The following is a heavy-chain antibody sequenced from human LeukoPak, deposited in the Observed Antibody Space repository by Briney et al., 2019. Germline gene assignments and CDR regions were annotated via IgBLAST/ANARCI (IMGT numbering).Heavy chain of an antibody. J-gene: IGHJ6*03. CDR1: GFTFSSYA. Sequence: PGGSMRLSXAASGFTFSSYAMSWVRQAPGKGLEWVSAISGSGGSTYYADSVKGRFTISRDNSKNTLYLQMNSLRAEDTAVFFCARGQIPYFYYMDVWGNGTTVTVAS. CDR2: ISGSGGST. V-gene: IGHV3-23*01. CDR3: ARGQIPYFYYMDV.